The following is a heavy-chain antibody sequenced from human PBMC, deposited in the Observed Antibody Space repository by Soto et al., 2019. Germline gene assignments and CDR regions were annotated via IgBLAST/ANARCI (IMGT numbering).Heavy chain of an antibody. CDR3: ARDRVMRGNAYYYGMDV. CDR1: GGTFSSFA. Sequence: QVLLVQSGAEVKKPGSSVRVSCKTSGGTFSSFAISWVRLAPGQGLEWMGVIAPMFAAPTYAQKFQGSVSXPXXASTRTASMELSRLRSHDAAVYYCARDRVMRGNAYYYGMDVWGQGTTVTVSS. D-gene: IGHD2-21*01. V-gene: IGHV1-69*05. CDR2: IAPMFAAP. J-gene: IGHJ6*02.